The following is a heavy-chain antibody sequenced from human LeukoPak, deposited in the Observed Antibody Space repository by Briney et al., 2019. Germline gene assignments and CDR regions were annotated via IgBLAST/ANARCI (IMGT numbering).Heavy chain of an antibody. Sequence: ASVKVSCKASGYTFTDYAIHWVRQAPGQGLEWVGRIDPHSGGTNYAQKFQGRVTLTRDASIGTAYMELRRLRSDDTAFYYCTRDLTISGPIGNWGQETLVTVSS. CDR2: IDPHSGGT. D-gene: IGHD3-9*01. CDR3: TRDLTISGPIGN. J-gene: IGHJ4*02. V-gene: IGHV1-2*06. CDR1: GYTFTDYA.